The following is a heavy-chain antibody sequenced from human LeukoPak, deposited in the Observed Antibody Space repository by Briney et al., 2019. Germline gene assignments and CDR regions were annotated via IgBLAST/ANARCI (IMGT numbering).Heavy chain of an antibody. CDR2: ISAYNGNT. V-gene: IGHV1-18*01. J-gene: IGHJ4*02. CDR3: ARDQPSFTYYYDRSFDY. D-gene: IGHD3-22*01. CDR1: GYTFTSYG. Sequence: ASVKVSCKASGYTFTSYGISWVRQAPGQGLEWMGWISAYNGNTNYAQKLQGRVTMTTDTSTSIAYMELRSLRSDDTAVYYCARDQPSFTYYYDRSFDYWGQGTLVTVSS.